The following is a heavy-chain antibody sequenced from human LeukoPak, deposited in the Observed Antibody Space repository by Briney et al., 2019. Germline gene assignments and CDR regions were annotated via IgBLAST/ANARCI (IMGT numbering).Heavy chain of an antibody. V-gene: IGHV1-18*01. D-gene: IGHD1-26*01. J-gene: IGHJ3*02. CDR2: IGTYNGNT. Sequence: GASVKVPCRASGYTFINYAISWVRQAPGQGLEWMGWIGTYNGNTKYAQEFQGRVTMTTDTSTSTGYMELRNLRSDDTAVYFCVREWDHTRMTFDIWGQGTMVTVSS. CDR3: VREWDHTRMTFDI. CDR1: GYTFINYA.